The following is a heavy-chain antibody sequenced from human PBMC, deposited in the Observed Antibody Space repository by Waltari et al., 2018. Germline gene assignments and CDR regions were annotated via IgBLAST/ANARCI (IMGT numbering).Heavy chain of an antibody. J-gene: IGHJ4*02. D-gene: IGHD2-21*02. CDR1: GYTFTDYY. CDR3: ARGFPIGVAVTAADDC. CDR2: INPNSGAT. Sequence: QVQLVQSGAEVKKPGASVKVSCKASGYTFTDYYLHWVRQAPGQGLEWMGRINPNSGATNYGQNFQGRVTMTRDTSINTAYMELTSLRSDDTAVYYCARGFPIGVAVTAADDCWGRGTLVTVSS. V-gene: IGHV1-2*06.